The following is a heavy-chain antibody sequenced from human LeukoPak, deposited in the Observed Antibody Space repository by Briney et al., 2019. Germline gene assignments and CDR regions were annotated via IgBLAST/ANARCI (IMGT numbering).Heavy chain of an antibody. CDR1: GGSFSGYY. CDR3: ARGVNPDSSSWYRASGYYGMDV. CDR2: INHSGST. V-gene: IGHV4-34*01. J-gene: IGHJ6*02. Sequence: SETLSLTCAVYGGSFSGYYWSWIRQPPGKGLEWIGEINHSGSTNYNPSLKSRVTISVDTSKNQFSLKLSSVTAADTAVYYCARGVNPDSSSWYRASGYYGMDVWGQGTTVTVSS. D-gene: IGHD6-13*01.